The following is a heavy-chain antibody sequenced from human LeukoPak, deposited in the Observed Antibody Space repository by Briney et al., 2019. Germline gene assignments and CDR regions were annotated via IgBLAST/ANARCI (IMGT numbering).Heavy chain of an antibody. CDR2: ISSSSSYI. CDR3: ARDLGGDTAMVSYYYGMDV. V-gene: IGHV3-21*01. CDR1: GFTFSSYS. D-gene: IGHD5-18*01. Sequence: PGGSLRLSCAASGFTFSSYSMNWVRQAPGKGLKWVSSISSSSSYIYYADSVKGRFTISRDNAKNSLYLRMNSLRAEDTAVYYCARDLGGDTAMVSYYYGMDVWGQGTTVTVSS. J-gene: IGHJ6*02.